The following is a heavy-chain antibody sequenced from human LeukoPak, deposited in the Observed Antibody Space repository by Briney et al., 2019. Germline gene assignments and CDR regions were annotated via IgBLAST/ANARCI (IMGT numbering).Heavy chain of an antibody. V-gene: IGHV3-30*04. CDR3: ARPLASSSFPDAFDI. CDR1: GFTFSSYA. Sequence: PGGSLRLSCAASGFTFSSYAMRWVRQAPGKGLEWVAVISYDGSNKYYADSVKCRFTISRDNSKNTLYLQMNSLRAEDTAVYYCARPLASSSFPDAFDIWGQGTMVTVSS. J-gene: IGHJ3*02. D-gene: IGHD6-13*01. CDR2: ISYDGSNK.